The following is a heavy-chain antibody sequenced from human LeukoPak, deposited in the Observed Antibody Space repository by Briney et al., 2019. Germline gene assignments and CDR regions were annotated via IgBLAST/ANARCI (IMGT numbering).Heavy chain of an antibody. Sequence: GGSLRLSCAASGFTFDDYGMSWVRQAPGKGLEWVSGINWNGGSTGYADSVKGRFTISRDNSKNTLYLQMNSLRAEDTAVYYCAKSPVGATVYWGQGTLVTVSS. D-gene: IGHD1-26*01. CDR2: INWNGGST. V-gene: IGHV3-20*04. CDR1: GFTFDDYG. CDR3: AKSPVGATVY. J-gene: IGHJ4*02.